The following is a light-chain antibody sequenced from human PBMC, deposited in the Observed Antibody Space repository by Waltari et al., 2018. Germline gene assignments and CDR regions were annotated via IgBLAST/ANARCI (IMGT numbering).Light chain of an antibody. V-gene: IGLV1-44*01. J-gene: IGLJ1*01. CDR2: NNS. CDR3: AAWDDSLSGYV. CDR1: SANIGSNP. Sequence: QSVLPQPPSASGTPGPRVPISCSGSSANIGSNPVNWYQQLPGTAPKLLINNNSQRPSGVPDRFSGSKSGTSASLAISGLLSDDEAEYYCAAWDDSLSGYVFGTGTNVSVL.